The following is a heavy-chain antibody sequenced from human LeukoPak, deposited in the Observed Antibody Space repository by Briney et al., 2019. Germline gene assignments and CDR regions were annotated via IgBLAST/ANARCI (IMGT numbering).Heavy chain of an antibody. CDR3: ARARSSYGYGDAFDI. J-gene: IGHJ3*02. V-gene: IGHV3-30*04. Sequence: GRSLRLSCAASGFTLSRYGMHWVRQAPGKGLEWVTAISYDGSNKYYADSVKGRFTISRDNSKNTLYLQMNSLRAEDTAVYYCARARSSYGYGDAFDIWGQGTMVTVSS. CDR1: GFTLSRYG. CDR2: ISYDGSNK. D-gene: IGHD5-18*01.